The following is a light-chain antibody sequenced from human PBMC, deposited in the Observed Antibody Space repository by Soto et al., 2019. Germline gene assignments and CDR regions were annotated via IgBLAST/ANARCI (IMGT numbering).Light chain of an antibody. J-gene: IGKJ3*01. Sequence: DIQMTQSPSSLSASVGDRVTITCRAGHDIGNSLAWYQQKPGQVPKLVIFAASTLQSGVPSRLSGSGSGTDFNLTINSLQPEDVATYYCQKYNGAPPLFTFGPGTKVDIK. CDR1: HDIGNS. V-gene: IGKV1-27*01. CDR3: QKYNGAPPLFT. CDR2: AAS.